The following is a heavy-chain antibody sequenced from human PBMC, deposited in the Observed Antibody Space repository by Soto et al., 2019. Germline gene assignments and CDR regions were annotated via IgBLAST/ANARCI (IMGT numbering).Heavy chain of an antibody. CDR2: INQDGSAK. CDR1: GFTFRSYW. V-gene: IGHV3-7*01. J-gene: IGHJ4*02. CDR3: ARVWNDGRIDY. D-gene: IGHD1-1*01. Sequence: EVQLVESGGGLVQPGGSLRLSCGGSGFTFRSYWMSWVRQAPGKGLEWVANINQDGSAKFYMDSMKGRFTISSDNAENSLYLQMNSLRAEDTAVYYCARVWNDGRIDYWGQGTLVTVSS.